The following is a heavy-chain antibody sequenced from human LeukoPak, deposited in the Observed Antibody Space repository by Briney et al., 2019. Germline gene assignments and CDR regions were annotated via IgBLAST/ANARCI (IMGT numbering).Heavy chain of an antibody. CDR3: ARLGTYYYDYSGDTACD. V-gene: IGHV3-66*04. Sequence: GGSLRLSCEASGFTVSSNYMTWVRQAPGKGLECVSLIYSSGSTTYADSVKGRFTISRDNSKNTVYLQMNSLRAEDTALYYCARLGTYYYDYSGDTACDWGQGTLVTVSS. J-gene: IGHJ4*02. D-gene: IGHD3-22*01. CDR2: IYSSGST. CDR1: GFTVSSNY.